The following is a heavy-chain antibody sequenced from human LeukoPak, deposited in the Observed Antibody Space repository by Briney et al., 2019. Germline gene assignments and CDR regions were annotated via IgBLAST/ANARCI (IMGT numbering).Heavy chain of an antibody. J-gene: IGHJ5*02. CDR1: GGSISSSSYY. Sequence: PSETLSLTCTVSGGSISSSSYYWGWIRQPPGKGLEWIGSIYYSGNTYYNPSLKSRVTISVDTSKNQFSLKLSSVTAADTAVYYCARPIGYCTNGVCPTVWFDPWGQGTLVTVSS. V-gene: IGHV4-39*01. CDR3: ARPIGYCTNGVCPTVWFDP. D-gene: IGHD2-8*01. CDR2: IYYSGNT.